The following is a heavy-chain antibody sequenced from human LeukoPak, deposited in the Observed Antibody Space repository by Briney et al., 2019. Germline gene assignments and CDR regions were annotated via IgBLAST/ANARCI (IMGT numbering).Heavy chain of an antibody. CDR3: ARRSYDFWSGYGNWFDP. CDR1: GGSISSSSCY. V-gene: IGHV4-39*01. J-gene: IGHJ5*02. D-gene: IGHD3-3*01. CDR2: IYYSGST. Sequence: SETLSLTCTVSGGSISSSSCYWGWIRQPPGKGLEWIGSIYYSGSTCYNPSLKSRVTISVDTSKNQFSLKLSSVTAADTAVYYCARRSYDFWSGYGNWFDPWGQGTLVTVSS.